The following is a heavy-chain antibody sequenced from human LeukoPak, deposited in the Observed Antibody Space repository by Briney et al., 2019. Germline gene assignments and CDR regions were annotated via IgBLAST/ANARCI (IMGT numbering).Heavy chain of an antibody. CDR1: GFTFSSYG. Sequence: QPGGSLRLSCAASGFTFSSYGMHWVRQAPGKGLEWVAFIRYDGSNKYYADSVKGRFTISRDNSKNTLYLQMNSLRSEDTAVYYCARGYSGYGNHCSGGSCYYYYMDVWGKGTTVTVSS. CDR3: ARGYSGYGNHCSGGSCYYYYMDV. CDR2: IRYDGSNK. V-gene: IGHV3-30*02. J-gene: IGHJ6*03. D-gene: IGHD2-15*01.